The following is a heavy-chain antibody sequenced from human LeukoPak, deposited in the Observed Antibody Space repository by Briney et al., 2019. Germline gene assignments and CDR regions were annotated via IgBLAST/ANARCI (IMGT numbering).Heavy chain of an antibody. V-gene: IGHV3-30-3*01. CDR3: ARGSYDFWSGYYH. CDR2: ISYDGSNK. D-gene: IGHD3-3*01. J-gene: IGHJ5*02. Sequence: GRSLRLSCAASEFTFSSYAMHWVRQAPGKGLEWVAVISYDGSNKYYADSVKGRFTISRDNSKNTLYVQMNSLRAEDTAVYYCARGSYDFWSGYYHWGQGTLVTISS. CDR1: EFTFSSYA.